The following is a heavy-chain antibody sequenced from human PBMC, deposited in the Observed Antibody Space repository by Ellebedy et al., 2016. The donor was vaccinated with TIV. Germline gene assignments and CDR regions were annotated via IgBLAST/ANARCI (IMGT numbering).Heavy chain of an antibody. CDR2: ISSSSSTI. D-gene: IGHD4-17*01. J-gene: IGHJ4*02. CDR3: ARVTVRGCDY. Sequence: GESLKISCAASGFTFSSYSMNWVRQAPGKGLEWVSYISSSSSTIYYADSVKGRFTISRDNAKNSLYLQMNSLRDEDTAVYYCARVTVRGCDYWGQGTLVTVSS. CDR1: GFTFSSYS. V-gene: IGHV3-48*02.